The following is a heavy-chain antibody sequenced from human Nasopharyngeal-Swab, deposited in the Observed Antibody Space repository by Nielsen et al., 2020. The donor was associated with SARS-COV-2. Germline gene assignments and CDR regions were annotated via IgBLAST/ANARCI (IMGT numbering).Heavy chain of an antibody. D-gene: IGHD1-26*01. CDR2: ISYDGSNK. V-gene: IGHV3-30*18. Sequence: GGSLRLSCAASGFTFSSYGMHWVRQAPGKGLEWVAVISYDGSNKYYADSVKGRFTISRDNSKNTLYLQMNSLGAEDTAAYYCAKRAVQWELPISYFDYWGQGTLVTVSS. CDR1: GFTFSSYG. J-gene: IGHJ4*02. CDR3: AKRAVQWELPISYFDY.